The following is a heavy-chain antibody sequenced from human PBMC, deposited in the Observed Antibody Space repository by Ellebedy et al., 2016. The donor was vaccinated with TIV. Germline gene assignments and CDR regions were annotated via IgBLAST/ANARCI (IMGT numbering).Heavy chain of an antibody. J-gene: IGHJ5*02. D-gene: IGHD4-23*01. V-gene: IGHV4-59*01. CDR2: VHYSEGT. CDR1: GGSINSYY. CDR3: ARDSSNSRWYL. Sequence: SETLSLTXSVSGGSINSYYWSWIRQSPVKGLEWIGYVHYSEGTKYSPSLKSRVFISIDTSKNQFSLKLSSVTAADTAVYYCARDSSNSRWYLWGQGTLVTVSS.